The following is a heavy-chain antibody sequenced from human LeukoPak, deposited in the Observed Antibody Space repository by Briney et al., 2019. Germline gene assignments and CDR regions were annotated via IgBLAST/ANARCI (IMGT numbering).Heavy chain of an antibody. Sequence: PSETLSLTCTVSGGSISSSSYYWGWIRQPPGKGLEWLGSIYHSGSTYYNPSLKSRVPISVDTSKNQFSLKLSSVTAAYTAVYYCASRDSSGWFDYWGQGTLVTVSS. V-gene: IGHV4-39*01. CDR2: IYHSGST. CDR1: GGSISSSSYY. D-gene: IGHD6-19*01. CDR3: ASRDSSGWFDY. J-gene: IGHJ4*02.